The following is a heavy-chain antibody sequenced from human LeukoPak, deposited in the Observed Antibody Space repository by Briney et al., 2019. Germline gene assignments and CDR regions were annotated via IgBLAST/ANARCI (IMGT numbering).Heavy chain of an antibody. Sequence: ASVKVSCKASGYTFTGYYMHWVRQAPGQGLEWMGWINPNSGGTNYAQKFQGRVTMTRDTSISTAYMELSRLRSDDTAVYYCARVLSIGSWYPRYWGQGTLVTVSS. V-gene: IGHV1-2*02. D-gene: IGHD6-13*01. CDR1: GYTFTGYY. J-gene: IGHJ4*02. CDR3: ARVLSIGSWYPRY. CDR2: INPNSGGT.